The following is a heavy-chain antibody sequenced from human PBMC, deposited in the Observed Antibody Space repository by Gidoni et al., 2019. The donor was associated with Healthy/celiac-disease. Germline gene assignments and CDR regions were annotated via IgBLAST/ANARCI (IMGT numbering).Heavy chain of an antibody. CDR2: INPNSGGT. CDR1: GYTFTGYY. CDR3: ATCTSCPYYYYYMDV. D-gene: IGHD2-2*01. J-gene: IGHJ6*03. Sequence: QVQLVQSGAVAKKPGASVKVSCKASGYTFTGYYMHWVRQAPGQGLEWMGWINPNSGGTNYAQKFQGRVTMTRDTSISTAYMELSRLRSDDTAVYYCATCTSCPYYYYYMDVWGKGTTVTVSS. V-gene: IGHV1-2*02.